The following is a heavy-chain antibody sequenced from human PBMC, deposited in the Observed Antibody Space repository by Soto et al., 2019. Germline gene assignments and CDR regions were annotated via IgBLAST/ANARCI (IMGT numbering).Heavy chain of an antibody. CDR2: IYYSGST. CDR3: ARDIRLVPAAMDYYYYGIDV. CDR1: GGSISSGDYY. D-gene: IGHD2-2*01. V-gene: IGHV4-30-4*01. Sequence: PSETLSLTCTVSGGSISSGDYYWSWIRQPPGKGLEWIGYIYYSGSTYYNPSLKSRVTISVDTSKNQFSLKLSSVTAADTAVYYCARDIRLVPAAMDYYYYGIDVWGQGTTVTVSS. J-gene: IGHJ6*02.